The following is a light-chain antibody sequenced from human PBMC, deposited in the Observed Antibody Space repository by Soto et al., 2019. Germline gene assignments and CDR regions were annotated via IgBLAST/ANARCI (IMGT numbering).Light chain of an antibody. J-gene: IGKJ2*01. V-gene: IGKV3-20*01. CDR1: QSVSSSN. Sequence: EIVLTQSPATLSLSPGERATLSCRASQSVSSSNLAWYQQKPGQAPRLVISGASSRAAGLPDRFSGSGSGTDFTLTIGRLEPEDFAVYYCQHYDDSPPRYTFGQGTKLEIK. CDR3: QHYDDSPPRYT. CDR2: GAS.